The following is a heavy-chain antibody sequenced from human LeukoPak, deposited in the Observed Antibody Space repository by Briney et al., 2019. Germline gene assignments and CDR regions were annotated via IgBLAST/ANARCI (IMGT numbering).Heavy chain of an antibody. V-gene: IGHV4-39*01. CDR3: ARGWRGYPFDY. J-gene: IGHJ4*02. Sequence: SETLSLTCTVSGGSISSSSYYWGWIRQPPGKGLEWIGSIYYSGSTYYNPSLKSRVTISVDTSKNQFSLKLSSVTAADTAVYYCARGWRGYPFDYWGQGTLVTVSS. CDR1: GGSISSSSYY. D-gene: IGHD3-10*01. CDR2: IYYSGST.